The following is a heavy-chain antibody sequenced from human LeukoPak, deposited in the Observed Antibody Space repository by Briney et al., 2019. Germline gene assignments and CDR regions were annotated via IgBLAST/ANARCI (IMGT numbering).Heavy chain of an antibody. Sequence: ASVKLCCKASGYTFTGYHLHFVTQAPGQGLEWMGWINPNTGDTNYAQKFQGRVTMTRDTSISAAYMELSWLRSDDTAVYYCTRDPNIAAILFEYGGQGTRVTVSS. J-gene: IGHJ4*02. CDR3: TRDPNIAAILFEY. CDR2: INPNTGDT. CDR1: GYTFTGYH. V-gene: IGHV1-2*02. D-gene: IGHD6-13*01.